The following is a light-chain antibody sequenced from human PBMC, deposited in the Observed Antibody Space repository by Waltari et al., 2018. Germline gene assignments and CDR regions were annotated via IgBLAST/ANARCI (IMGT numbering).Light chain of an antibody. J-gene: IGKJ1*01. CDR1: QSVGRS. Sequence: IVLTQSPGTLSLSPGERATLSCRASQSVGRSLAWYQKKPGQAPRLLIYDASSRATAIQDRFSGSGSGTDFSLTISRLEPEDFAVYYCQKYVNLPATFGQGTTVEIK. CDR3: QKYVNLPAT. V-gene: IGKV3-20*01. CDR2: DAS.